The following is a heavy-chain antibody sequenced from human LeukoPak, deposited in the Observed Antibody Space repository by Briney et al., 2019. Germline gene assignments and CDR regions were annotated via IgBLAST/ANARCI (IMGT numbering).Heavy chain of an antibody. V-gene: IGHV3-33*01. CDR3: AGGRDSSGWYGDY. CDR2: IWYDGSNK. J-gene: IGHJ4*02. CDR1: GFTFSSYG. D-gene: IGHD6-19*01. Sequence: PGGSLRLSCAASGFTFSSYGMHWVRQAPGKGLEWVAVIWYDGSNKYYADSVKGRFTISRDNSKNTLYLQMNSLRAEDTAVYYCAGGRDSSGWYGDYWGQGTLVTVSS.